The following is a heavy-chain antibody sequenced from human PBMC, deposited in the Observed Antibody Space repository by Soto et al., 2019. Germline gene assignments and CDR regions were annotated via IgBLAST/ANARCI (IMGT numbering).Heavy chain of an antibody. D-gene: IGHD3-10*01. CDR2: ISSSSSTI. CDR1: GFTFSSYS. V-gene: IGHV3-48*02. CDR3: ASRVESSRNKLLWFGERGDDAFDI. Sequence: EVQLVESGGGLVQPGGSLRLSCAASGFTFSSYSMNWVRQAPGKGLEWVSYISSSSSTIYYADSVKGRFTISRDNAKNSLYLQMNSLRDEDTAVYYCASRVESSRNKLLWFGERGDDAFDIWGQGTMVTVSS. J-gene: IGHJ3*02.